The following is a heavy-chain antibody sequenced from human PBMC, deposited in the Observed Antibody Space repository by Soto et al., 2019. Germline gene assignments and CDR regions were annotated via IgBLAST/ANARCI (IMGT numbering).Heavy chain of an antibody. D-gene: IGHD3-22*01. CDR1: GFAVSNNY. V-gene: IGHV3-53*01. CDR3: ARAGSPFDSDSSGYWGFDH. J-gene: IGHJ4*02. Sequence: GGSLRLSCVASGFAVSNNYMNWVRQAPGKGLEWVSVVYSGGTTYYADSVRGRFTVSRDDSKNTLFLQMSSLRAEDTAVYYCARAGSPFDSDSSGYWGFDHWGQGTRVTVS. CDR2: VYSGGTT.